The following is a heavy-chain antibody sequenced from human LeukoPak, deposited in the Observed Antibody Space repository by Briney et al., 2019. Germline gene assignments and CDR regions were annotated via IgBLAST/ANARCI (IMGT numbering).Heavy chain of an antibody. V-gene: IGHV1-2*02. Sequence: ASVKVSCKASGYTFTGYYMHWVRQAAGQGLEWMGWINPNSGGTNYAQKFQGRVTMTRDTSISTAYMELSRLRSDDTAVYYCAISSIAARPSYFDYWGQGTLVTVSS. CDR1: GYTFTGYY. CDR3: AISSIAARPSYFDY. D-gene: IGHD6-6*01. CDR2: INPNSGGT. J-gene: IGHJ4*02.